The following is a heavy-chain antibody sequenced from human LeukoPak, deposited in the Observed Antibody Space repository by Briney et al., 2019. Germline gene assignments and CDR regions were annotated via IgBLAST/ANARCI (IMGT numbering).Heavy chain of an antibody. D-gene: IGHD6-13*01. J-gene: IGHJ4*02. CDR1: GGSFSGYY. V-gene: IGHV4-34*01. CDR3: ARVPYSSRAFDH. Sequence: SETLSLTCAVYGGSFSGYYWSWIRQPPGKGLEWIGEINHSGSTNYNPSLKSRVTISVDTSKNQFSLKLSSVTAADTAVYYCARVPYSSRAFDHWGQGTLVTVSS. CDR2: INHSGST.